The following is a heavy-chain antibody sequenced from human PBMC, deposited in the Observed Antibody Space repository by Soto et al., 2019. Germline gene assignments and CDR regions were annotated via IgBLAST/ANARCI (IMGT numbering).Heavy chain of an antibody. J-gene: IGHJ4*02. Sequence: SVKVSCKASGFTFTSSAMQWVRQARGQRLEWIGWIVVGSGNTNYAQKFQERVTITRDMSTSTAYMELSSLRSEDTAVYYCAADRRNYYDSSGYYYKLGYFDYWGQGTLVTVSS. D-gene: IGHD3-22*01. V-gene: IGHV1-58*02. CDR2: IVVGSGNT. CDR3: AADRRNYYDSSGYYYKLGYFDY. CDR1: GFTFTSSA.